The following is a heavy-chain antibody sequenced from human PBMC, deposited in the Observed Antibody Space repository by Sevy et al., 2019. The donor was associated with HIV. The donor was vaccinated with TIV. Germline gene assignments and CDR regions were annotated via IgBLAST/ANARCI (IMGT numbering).Heavy chain of an antibody. CDR3: ARGYYYDSSGYYQGAFDI. V-gene: IGHV3-48*01. Sequence: GGSLRLSCAASGFTFSSYSMNWVRQAPGKGLEWVSYISSSSSTIYYADSVKGRFTISRDNAKNSLYLQMNSLRAEDTAVYYCARGYYYDSSGYYQGAFDIWGQGTMVTVSS. J-gene: IGHJ3*02. CDR2: ISSSSSTI. D-gene: IGHD3-22*01. CDR1: GFTFSSYS.